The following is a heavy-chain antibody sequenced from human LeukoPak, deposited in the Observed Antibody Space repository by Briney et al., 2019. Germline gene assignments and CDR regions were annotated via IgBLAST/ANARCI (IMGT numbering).Heavy chain of an antibody. CDR1: GGSFSGYY. V-gene: IGHV4-34*01. CDR3: ATVGSSSAYHFDY. Sequence: SETLSLTCAVYGGSFSGYYWSWIRQPPGKGLEWIGEINHSGSTNYNPSLKSRVTISVDTSKNQFSLKLSSVTAADTAVYYCATVGSSSAYHFDYWGQGTLVTVSS. J-gene: IGHJ4*02. D-gene: IGHD6-6*01. CDR2: INHSGST.